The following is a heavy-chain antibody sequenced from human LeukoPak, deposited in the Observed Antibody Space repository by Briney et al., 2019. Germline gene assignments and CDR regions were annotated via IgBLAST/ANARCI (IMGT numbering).Heavy chain of an antibody. CDR1: GYTFSGYA. D-gene: IGHD4-17*01. CDR2: INAGNGHT. V-gene: IGHV1-3*01. Sequence: ASVKVSCKASGYTFSGYAVQWVRQAPGQRLEWLGWINAGNGHTKYSQKFQGRVTITRDTSASTAYMELSSLRSEDTAVYYCAKARWTATATTYYLDYWGQEPWSPSPQ. J-gene: IGHJ4*01. CDR3: AKARWTATATTYYLDY.